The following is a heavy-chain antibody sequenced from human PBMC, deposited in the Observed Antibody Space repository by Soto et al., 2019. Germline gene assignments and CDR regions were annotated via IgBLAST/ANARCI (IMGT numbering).Heavy chain of an antibody. CDR2: IVPIFGTA. CDR1: GGTFNSYA. D-gene: IGHD1-7*01. Sequence: GASVKVSCKASGGTFNSYAISWVRQAPGQGLEWMGGIVPIFGTAKYAQKFQGWVTMTRDTSISTAYMELSRLRSDDTAVYYCARDRKLSYGMDVWGQGTTVTVSS. J-gene: IGHJ6*02. CDR3: ARDRKLSYGMDV. V-gene: IGHV1-69*05.